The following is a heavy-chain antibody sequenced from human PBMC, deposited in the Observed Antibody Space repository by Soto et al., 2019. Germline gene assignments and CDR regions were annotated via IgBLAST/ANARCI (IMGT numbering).Heavy chain of an antibody. D-gene: IGHD6-6*01. CDR3: ARTSIAARPPGGYNWFDP. V-gene: IGHV1-18*01. J-gene: IGHJ5*02. Sequence: ASVKVSCKASGYTFTSYGISWVRQAPGQGLEWMGWISAYNGNTNYAQKLQGRVTMTTDTSTSTAYMELRSLRSDDTAVYYCARTSIAARPPGGYNWFDPWGQGTLVTVSS. CDR2: ISAYNGNT. CDR1: GYTFTSYG.